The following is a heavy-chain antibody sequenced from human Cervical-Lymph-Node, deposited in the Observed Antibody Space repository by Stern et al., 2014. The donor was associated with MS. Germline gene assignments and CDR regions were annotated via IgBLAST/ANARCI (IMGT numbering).Heavy chain of an antibody. CDR1: GYKFTNNW. J-gene: IGHJ4*02. CDR2: IYPGDSET. V-gene: IGHV5-51*03. D-gene: IGHD5-24*01. Sequence: EMQLVESGAEVKQPGESLRISCEVSGYKFTNNWIGWVRQMPGKGLEWMGIIYPGDSETRYSPSFQGQVTILVDKSNTTAYLQWSSLKASDTALYYCARRGHGYMGIDYWGQGTPVTVSS. CDR3: ARRGHGYMGIDY.